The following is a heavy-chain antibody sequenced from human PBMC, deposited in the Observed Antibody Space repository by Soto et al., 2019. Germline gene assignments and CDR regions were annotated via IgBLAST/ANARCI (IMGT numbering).Heavy chain of an antibody. Sequence: ASVKVSCKASGYTFTSYDINWVRQATGQGLEWMGWMNPNSGNTGYAQKFQGRVTMTRNTSISTAYMELSSLRSEDTAVYYCARVGIAAAGTYYYGMDVRGQGTTVTVSS. CDR1: GYTFTSYD. CDR3: ARVGIAAAGTYYYGMDV. J-gene: IGHJ6*02. CDR2: MNPNSGNT. D-gene: IGHD6-13*01. V-gene: IGHV1-8*01.